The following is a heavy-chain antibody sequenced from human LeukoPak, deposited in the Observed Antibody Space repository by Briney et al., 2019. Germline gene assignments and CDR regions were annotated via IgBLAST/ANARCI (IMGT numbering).Heavy chain of an antibody. CDR2: IIPIFGTA. CDR1: GGTFSSYV. J-gene: IGHJ3*02. Sequence: SVKVSCKASGGTFSSYVISWVRQAPGQGLEWMGGIIPIFGTAKYAQKFQGRVTITADESTSTAYMELSSLRSEDTAVYYCASNWRYAATWAFDIWGQGTMVTVSS. D-gene: IGHD6-25*01. CDR3: ASNWRYAATWAFDI. V-gene: IGHV1-69*01.